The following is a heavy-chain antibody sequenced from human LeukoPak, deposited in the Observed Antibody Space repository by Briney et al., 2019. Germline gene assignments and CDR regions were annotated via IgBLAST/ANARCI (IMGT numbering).Heavy chain of an antibody. Sequence: EWMGWINPNSGGTNYAQKFQGRVTMTRDTSISTAYMELSRLRSDDTAVYYCARDHRDGYNYYWGQGTLVTVSS. V-gene: IGHV1-2*02. CDR2: INPNSGGT. J-gene: IGHJ4*02. CDR3: ARDHRDGYNYY. D-gene: IGHD5-12*01.